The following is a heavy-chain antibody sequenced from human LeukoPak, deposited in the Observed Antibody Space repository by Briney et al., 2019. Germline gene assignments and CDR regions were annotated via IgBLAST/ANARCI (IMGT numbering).Heavy chain of an antibody. Sequence: SETLSLTCTVSGGSISSYYWRWIRQHPGKGLEWIGYIYYSGSTYYNPSLKSRVTISLDTSKNQFSLKLSSVTAAGTAVYYCAGHHPRNTVDFWGQGTLVTVSS. J-gene: IGHJ4*02. V-gene: IGHV4-59*08. CDR1: GGSISSYY. CDR2: IYYSGST. D-gene: IGHD2/OR15-2a*01. CDR3: AGHHPRNTVDF.